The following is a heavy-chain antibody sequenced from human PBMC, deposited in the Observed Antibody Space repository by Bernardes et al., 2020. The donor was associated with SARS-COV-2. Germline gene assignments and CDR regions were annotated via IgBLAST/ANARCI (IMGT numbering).Heavy chain of an antibody. D-gene: IGHD1-26*01. V-gene: IGHV3-21*01. Sequence: GGSLRLSCAASGFTFSIYSMSWVRQAPGKGLEWVASISSTASYKYYADPVNGRFTISRDNAKNSLYLQRNSLRAEDTAVYYCARHYSRQRGFGDCWGQGTLVTVSS. CDR1: GFTFSIYS. CDR2: ISSTASYK. CDR3: ARHYSRQRGFGDC. J-gene: IGHJ4*02.